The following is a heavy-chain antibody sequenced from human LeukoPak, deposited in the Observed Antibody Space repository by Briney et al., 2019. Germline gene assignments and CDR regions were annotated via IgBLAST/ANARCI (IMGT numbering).Heavy chain of an antibody. Sequence: PGGSLRLSCAASGFTFSSYAMSWVRQAPGKGLEWVAVIWYDGSNKYYADSVKGRFTISRDNSKNTLYLQMNSLRAEDTAVYYCARESSSSWYAPDYWGQGTLVTVSS. CDR2: IWYDGSNK. CDR1: GFTFSSYA. V-gene: IGHV3-33*08. CDR3: ARESSSSWYAPDY. D-gene: IGHD6-13*01. J-gene: IGHJ4*02.